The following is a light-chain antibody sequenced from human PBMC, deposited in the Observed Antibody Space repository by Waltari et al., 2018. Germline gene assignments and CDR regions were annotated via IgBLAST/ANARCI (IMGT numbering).Light chain of an antibody. J-gene: IGKJ2*01. CDR1: QSSGSW. CDR3: QEYHISST. V-gene: IGKV1-5*03. CDR2: KAS. Sequence: DIQMTQSPSTLSASVGDRVTITCRASQSSGSWLDWYQQKPGKSPELRIYKASTVESGVPSRFSGSASVTEFTLTISSLQADDFATYYCQEYHISSTFGQGTKLEIQ.